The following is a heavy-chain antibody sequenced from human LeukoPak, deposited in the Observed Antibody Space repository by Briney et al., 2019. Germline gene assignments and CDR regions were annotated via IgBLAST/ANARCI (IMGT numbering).Heavy chain of an antibody. V-gene: IGHV4-31*03. CDR1: GGSISSGGYY. Sequence: SETLSLTCTVSGGSISSGGYYWSWIRQHPGKGLEWIGYIYYSGSTYYNPSLKSRVTISVDTSKNQFSLKLSSVTAADTAVYYCARDPSIAAAVNSAGSRPRVRYYYGMDVWGQGTTVTVSS. CDR3: ARDPSIAAAVNSAGSRPRVRYYYGMDV. D-gene: IGHD6-13*01. CDR2: IYYSGST. J-gene: IGHJ6*02.